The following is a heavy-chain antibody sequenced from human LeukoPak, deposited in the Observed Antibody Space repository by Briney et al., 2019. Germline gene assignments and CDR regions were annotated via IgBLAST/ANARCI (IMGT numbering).Heavy chain of an antibody. CDR3: AKDRGSYYGAPNIDY. CDR2: ISWNSGSI. V-gene: IGHV3-9*03. CDR1: GFTFDDYA. J-gene: IGHJ4*02. Sequence: GGSLRLSCAASGFTFDDYAMHWVRQAPGKGLEWVSGISWNSGSIGYADSVKGRFTISRDNAKNSLYLQMNSLRAEDMALYYCAKDRGSYYGAPNIDYWGQGTLVTVSS. D-gene: IGHD1-26*01.